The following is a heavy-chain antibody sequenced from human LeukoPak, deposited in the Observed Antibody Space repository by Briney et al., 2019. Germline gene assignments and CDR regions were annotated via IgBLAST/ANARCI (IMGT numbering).Heavy chain of an antibody. CDR2: IRGGGGTT. V-gene: IGHV3-23*01. CDR3: ARDPNGDYIGAFEI. D-gene: IGHD4-17*01. Sequence: GGSLRLSCAASGFTFSTYAMMWLRQAPGKGLEWVSAIRGGGGTTFYADSVKGRFTISRDNSRNTLYLQMSSLRAEDTAIYYCARDPNGDYIGAFEIWGQGTLVTVSS. J-gene: IGHJ3*02. CDR1: GFTFSTYA.